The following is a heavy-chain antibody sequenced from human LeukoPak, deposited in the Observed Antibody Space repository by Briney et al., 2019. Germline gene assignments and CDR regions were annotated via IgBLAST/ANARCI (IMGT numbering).Heavy chain of an antibody. CDR2: VYYSGKT. V-gene: IGHV4-34*01. CDR3: ARHEDKAVAGDT. Sequence: AETLSLTCAVYGGSFSGYYWSWIRQPPGKGPEGIGSVYYSGKTFYSPSLESRVTISVDTSTTQFSLMLISVTAADTAMYYFARHEDKAVAGDTWGQGTLVTVSS. D-gene: IGHD6-19*01. J-gene: IGHJ5*02. CDR1: GGSFSGYY.